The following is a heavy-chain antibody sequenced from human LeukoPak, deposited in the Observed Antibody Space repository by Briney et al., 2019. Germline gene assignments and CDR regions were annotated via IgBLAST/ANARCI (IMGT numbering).Heavy chain of an antibody. J-gene: IGHJ4*02. Sequence: PSETLSLTCTVSGGSISSSSYYWGWIRQPPGKGLEWIGSIYYSGSTYYNPSLKSRVTISVDTSKNQFSLKLSSVTAADTAVYYCARHLASQFDYWGQGTLVTVSS. CDR2: IYYSGST. CDR1: GGSISSSSYY. D-gene: IGHD1-26*01. CDR3: ARHLASQFDY. V-gene: IGHV4-39*01.